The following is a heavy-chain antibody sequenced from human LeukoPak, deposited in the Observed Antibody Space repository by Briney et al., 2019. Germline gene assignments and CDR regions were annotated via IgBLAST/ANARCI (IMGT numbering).Heavy chain of an antibody. Sequence: PSETLSLTCTVSGGSISSYYWSWIRQPPGKGLEWIGYIYYSGSTNYNPSLKSRVTISVDTSKNQFSLKLSSVTAADTAVYYCARALYLYSSSWYGYNWFDPWGQGTLVTVSS. CDR1: GGSISSYY. CDR3: ARALYLYSSSWYGYNWFDP. V-gene: IGHV4-59*12. D-gene: IGHD6-13*01. CDR2: IYYSGST. J-gene: IGHJ5*02.